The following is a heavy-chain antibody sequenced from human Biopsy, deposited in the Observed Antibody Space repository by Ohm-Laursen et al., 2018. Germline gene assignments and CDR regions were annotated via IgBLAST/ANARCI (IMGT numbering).Heavy chain of an antibody. CDR3: VLASFDY. V-gene: IGHV1-46*01. Sequence: ASVKGSCKASGFSLTGYYIHRVRQAPGQGLEWMGIINPGGNSTAYTQNFQGRVTMTWDTSTTTVYMELSSLRSEDTAVYYCVLASFDYWGRGTLVTVSS. CDR1: GFSLTGYY. CDR2: INPGGNST. J-gene: IGHJ4*02.